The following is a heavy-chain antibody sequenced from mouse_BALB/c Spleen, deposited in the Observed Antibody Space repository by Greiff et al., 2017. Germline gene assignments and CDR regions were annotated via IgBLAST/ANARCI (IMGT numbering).Heavy chain of an antibody. CDR1: GYTFTSYW. Sequence: VQLQQPGAELVRPGASVKLSCKASGYTFTSYWINWVKQRPGQGLEWIGNIYPSDSYTNYTQKFKDTATLTVDKSSSTAYMQLSSPTSEDSAVYYCTRPMITTASWFAYGGQGTLVTVSA. D-gene: IGHD2-4*01. CDR3: TRPMITTASWFAY. J-gene: IGHJ3*01. V-gene: IGHV1-69*02. CDR2: IYPSDSYT.